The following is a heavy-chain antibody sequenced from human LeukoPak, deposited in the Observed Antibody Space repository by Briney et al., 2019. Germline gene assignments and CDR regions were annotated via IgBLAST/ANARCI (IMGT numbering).Heavy chain of an antibody. Sequence: SETLSLTCTVSGGSISSYYWSWIRQPPGKGLEWIAYIYYSGSTNYNPSLKSRVTISVDTSKNQFSLKLSSVTAADTAVHYCARVGYSYGYGDYWGQGTLVTVSS. CDR1: GGSISSYY. CDR3: ARVGYSYGYGDY. V-gene: IGHV4-59*08. D-gene: IGHD5-18*01. CDR2: IYYSGST. J-gene: IGHJ4*02.